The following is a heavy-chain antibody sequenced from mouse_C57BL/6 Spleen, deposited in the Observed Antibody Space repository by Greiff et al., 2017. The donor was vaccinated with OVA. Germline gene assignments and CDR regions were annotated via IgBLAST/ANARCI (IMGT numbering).Heavy chain of an antibody. V-gene: IGHV1-72*01. CDR2: IDPNSGGT. CDR1: GYTFTSYW. D-gene: IGHD2-2*01. J-gene: IGHJ4*01. CDR3: ASMVRGFYYAMGY. Sequence: QVQLKQPGAELVKPGASVKLSCKASGYTFTSYWMHWVKQRPGRGLEWIGRIDPNSGGTKYNEKFKSKATLTVDKPSSTAYMQLSSLTSEDSAVYYCASMVRGFYYAMGYWGQGTSVTVAS.